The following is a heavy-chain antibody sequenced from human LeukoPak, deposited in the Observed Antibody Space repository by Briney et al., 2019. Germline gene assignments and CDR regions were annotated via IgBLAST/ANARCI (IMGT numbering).Heavy chain of an antibody. Sequence: PGGSLKLSCAASGFTFSGSAMHWVRQAPRNGLEWVGRIRSKANSYATAYAASVKGRFTISRDDSKNTAYLQMNSLKTEDTAVYYCTRTDDYSDPFDIWGQGTMVTVSS. CDR3: TRTDDYSDPFDI. CDR1: GFTFSGSA. J-gene: IGHJ3*02. D-gene: IGHD5-12*01. CDR2: IRSKANSYAT. V-gene: IGHV3-73*01.